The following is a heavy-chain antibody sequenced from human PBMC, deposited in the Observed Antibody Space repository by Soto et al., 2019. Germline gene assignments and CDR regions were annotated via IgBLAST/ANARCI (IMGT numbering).Heavy chain of an antibody. V-gene: IGHV4-59*01. CDR3: ARDSSSSGWYGAFDI. J-gene: IGHJ3*02. D-gene: IGHD6-19*01. CDR2: IYYSGST. Sequence: SETLSLTCTVSGGSISSYYWSWIRQPPGKGLEWIVYIYYSGSTNYNPSLKSRVTISVDTSKNQFSLKLSSVTAADTAVYYCARDSSSSGWYGAFDIWGQGTMVTVSS. CDR1: GGSISSYY.